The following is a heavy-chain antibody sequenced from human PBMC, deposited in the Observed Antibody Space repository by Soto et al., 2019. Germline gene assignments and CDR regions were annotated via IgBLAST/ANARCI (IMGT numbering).Heavy chain of an antibody. CDR3: ARDRSLADYYGSGRDDAFDI. Sequence: SETLSLTCTVSGGSISSGGYYWSWIRQHPGKGLEWIGYIYYSGSTYYNPSLKSRVTISVDTSKNQFSLKLSSVTAADTAVYYCARDRSLADYYGSGRDDAFDIWGQGTMVTVSS. J-gene: IGHJ3*02. V-gene: IGHV4-31*03. CDR1: GGSISSGGYY. D-gene: IGHD3-10*01. CDR2: IYYSGST.